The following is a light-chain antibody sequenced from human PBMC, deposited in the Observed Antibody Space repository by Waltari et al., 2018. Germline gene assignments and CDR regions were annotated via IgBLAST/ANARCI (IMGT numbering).Light chain of an antibody. Sequence: DIVMTQTPLSLPITPGEPASISCRSSQSLLHSNGNTYLHWYLQKPGQSPQLLIYGGSNRASGVPDRFSGSGSGTDFTLKIGKVEAEDVGVYYCVQAIAFPFTFGPGTKLDIK. CDR1: QSLLHSNGNTY. V-gene: IGKV2-40*01. J-gene: IGKJ3*01. CDR2: GGS. CDR3: VQAIAFPFT.